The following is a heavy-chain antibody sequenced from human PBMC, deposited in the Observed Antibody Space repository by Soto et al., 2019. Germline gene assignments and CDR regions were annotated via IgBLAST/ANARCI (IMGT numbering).Heavy chain of an antibody. CDR3: ARQSYSFGPSNFDY. Sequence: SETLSLTCTVSGGSISSRTYYSAWIRQPPGKRLAWIGSISSSRSTSPNLSLKSRTTISVDTSKNQFSLKLSSVTAADTAVYYCARQSYSFGPSNFDYWGQGTLVTVSS. V-gene: IGHV4-39*01. CDR2: ISSSRST. J-gene: IGHJ4*02. CDR1: GGSISSRTYY. D-gene: IGHD5-18*01.